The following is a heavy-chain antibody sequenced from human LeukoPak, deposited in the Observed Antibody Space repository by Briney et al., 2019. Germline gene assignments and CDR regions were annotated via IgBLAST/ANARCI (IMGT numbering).Heavy chain of an antibody. V-gene: IGHV3-15*01. D-gene: IGHD4-23*01. CDR1: GFTFSNAW. CDR3: GLYGINSVVRDF. Sequence: GGSLRLSCAASGFTFSNAWMSWVRQAPGKGLEWVGRIKSKTDGGTTDYAAPVKGRFTMSRDDSKNTLYLQMNSLKTEDTAVYTSGLYGINSVVRDFWGQGTLVTVSS. CDR2: IKSKTDGGTT. J-gene: IGHJ4*02.